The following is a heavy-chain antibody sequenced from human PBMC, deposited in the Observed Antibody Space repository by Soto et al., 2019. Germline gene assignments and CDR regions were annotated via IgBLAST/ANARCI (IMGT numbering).Heavy chain of an antibody. CDR2: IYNSGRI. J-gene: IGHJ4*01. CDR1: GGSLSSGSYY. Sequence: PSETLSLTCTVSGGSLSSGSYYWSWSRQHPGKGLEWIGNIYNSGRIDYNMSLKGRFTITVDTSKNQFSLNVTSVTAADTAIYYCARESDYYDSSGSGFDYWGQGTLVTV. V-gene: IGHV4-31*03. CDR3: ARESDYYDSSGSGFDY. D-gene: IGHD3-22*01.